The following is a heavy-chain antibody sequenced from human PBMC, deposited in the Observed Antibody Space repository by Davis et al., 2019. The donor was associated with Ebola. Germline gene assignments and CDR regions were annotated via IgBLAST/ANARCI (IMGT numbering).Heavy chain of an antibody. CDR3: ARDPTGVLWATYFDY. CDR2: IIPIFGTA. V-gene: IGHV1-69*13. J-gene: IGHJ4*02. CDR1: GYTFTTFG. Sequence: SVKVSCKASGYTFTTFGISWVRQAPGQGLEWMGGIIPIFGTANYAQKFQGRVTITADESTSTAYMELSSLRSEDTAVYYCARDPTGVLWATYFDYWGQGTLVTVSS. D-gene: IGHD2-21*01.